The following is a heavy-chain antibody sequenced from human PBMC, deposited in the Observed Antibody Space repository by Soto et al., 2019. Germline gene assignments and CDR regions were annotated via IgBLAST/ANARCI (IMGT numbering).Heavy chain of an antibody. CDR3: TRHGGYHTDTSDY. J-gene: IGHJ4*02. V-gene: IGHV3-73*02. Sequence: EVQLVESGGGLVQSGGSLKLSCTASGFTFSGSAIHWVRQASGKGLEWVGRIRSERNSYATAYAASLEGRVAISRDDSNYEAYLQINSLNIADAAVYYCTRHGGYHTDTSDYWGQGTLVTVSS. D-gene: IGHD5-12*01. CDR2: IRSERNSYAT. CDR1: GFTFSGSA.